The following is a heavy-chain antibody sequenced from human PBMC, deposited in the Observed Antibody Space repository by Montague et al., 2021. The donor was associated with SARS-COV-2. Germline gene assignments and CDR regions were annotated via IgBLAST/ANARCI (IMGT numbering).Heavy chain of an antibody. CDR3: AREAPSSYGSGTSWVAFDV. D-gene: IGHD3-10*01. Sequence: SVKVSCKASGYRFTKYGMNWVRQAPGQGLEWMGWINTNTGDPTYVQGFTGRFVFSLDTSVSTAYLQINNVKTEDSAVYFCAREAPSSYGSGTSWVAFDVWGQGTTVTVSS. CDR2: INTNTGDP. J-gene: IGHJ3*01. V-gene: IGHV7-4-1*02. CDR1: GYRFTKYG.